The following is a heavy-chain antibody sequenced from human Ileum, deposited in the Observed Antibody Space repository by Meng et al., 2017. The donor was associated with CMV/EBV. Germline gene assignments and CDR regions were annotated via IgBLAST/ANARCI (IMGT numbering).Heavy chain of an antibody. CDR3: ARVESNSSGWFISY. CDR1: GLTVKSNY. V-gene: IGHV4-39*07. J-gene: IGHJ4*02. CDR2: IYYSGST. D-gene: IGHD6-19*01. Sequence: ESGGGLAQPGGSLRLSCAASGLTVKSNYMGWVRQAPGKGLEWIGSIYYSGSTYYNPSLKSRVTISVDTSKNQFSLKLTSVTAADTAVHFCARVESNSSGWFISYWGQGALVTVSS.